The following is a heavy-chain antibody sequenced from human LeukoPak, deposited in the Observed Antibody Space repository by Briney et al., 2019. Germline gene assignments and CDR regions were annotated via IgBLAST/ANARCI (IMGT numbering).Heavy chain of an antibody. Sequence: GESLKISCKGSGYSFTTYWISWVPQMPGKGLEWMGRIDPSDSYTNYSPSFQGHVTISADTSISTAYLKWSSLKASDPAMYYCAKWGAGGDFDVWGQGTMVTVSS. D-gene: IGHD3-16*01. CDR3: AKWGAGGDFDV. CDR2: IDPSDSYT. J-gene: IGHJ3*01. V-gene: IGHV5-10-1*01. CDR1: GYSFTTYW.